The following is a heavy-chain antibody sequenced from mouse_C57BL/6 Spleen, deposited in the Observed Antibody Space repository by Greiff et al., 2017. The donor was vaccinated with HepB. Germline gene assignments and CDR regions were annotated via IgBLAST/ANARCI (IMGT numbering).Heavy chain of an antibody. J-gene: IGHJ3*01. CDR1: GYTFTSYW. CDR3: ARGRQSWFAY. CDR2: IDPSDSYT. D-gene: IGHD6-1*01. V-gene: IGHV1-50*01. Sequence: VQLQQSGAELVKPGASVKLSCKASGYTFTSYWMQWVKQRPGQGLEWIGEIDPSDSYTNYNQKFKGKATLTVDTSSSTAYMQLSSLTSEDSAVYYCARGRQSWFAYWGQGTLVTVSA.